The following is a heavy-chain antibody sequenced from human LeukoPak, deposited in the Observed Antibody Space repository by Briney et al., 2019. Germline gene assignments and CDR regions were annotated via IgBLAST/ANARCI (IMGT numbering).Heavy chain of an antibody. CDR1: GFTFSSYW. J-gene: IGHJ5*02. CDR3: VRDGAGFDP. D-gene: IGHD3-16*01. Sequence: GGSLRLSCEASGFTFSSYWMHWVRQGPGKGLVSVSRIYTDGRRTDYADSVKGRFTISRDNAKNTLYLQMNSLRAEDTAVYYCVRDGAGFDPWGQGTLVTVSS. CDR2: IYTDGRRT. V-gene: IGHV3-74*01.